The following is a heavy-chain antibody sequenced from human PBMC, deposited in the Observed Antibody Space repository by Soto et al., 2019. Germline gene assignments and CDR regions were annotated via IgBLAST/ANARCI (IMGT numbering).Heavy chain of an antibody. J-gene: IGHJ4*02. CDR2: MNPNSGNT. CDR3: ARSTHDYGDRH. V-gene: IGHV1-8*01. Sequence: QVQLVQSGAEVKKPGASVKVSCEASGYTFTSYDINWVRQATGQGLEWMGWMNPNSGNTGYAQRYQGRVTMTRHTSISTAYMELSSLRSEDTAVYYCARSTHDYGDRHWGQGTLVTVSS. CDR1: GYTFTSYD. D-gene: IGHD4-17*01.